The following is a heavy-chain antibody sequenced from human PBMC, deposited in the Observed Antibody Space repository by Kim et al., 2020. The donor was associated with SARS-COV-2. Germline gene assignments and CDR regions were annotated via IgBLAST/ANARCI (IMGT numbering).Heavy chain of an antibody. CDR3: AKWGGEWLDWFDP. J-gene: IGHJ5*02. Sequence: YADSVKGRFTISRDNSKNTLYLQMNSLRAEDTAVYYCAKWGGEWLDWFDPWGQGTLVTVSS. V-gene: IGHV3-23*01. D-gene: IGHD6-19*01.